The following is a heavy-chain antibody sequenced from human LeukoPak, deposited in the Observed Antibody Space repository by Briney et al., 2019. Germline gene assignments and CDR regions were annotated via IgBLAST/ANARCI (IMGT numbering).Heavy chain of an antibody. Sequence: ASVKVSCKASGYTFTSYAISWVRQAPGQGLEWMGGIIPIFGTANYAQKFQGRVTITADESTSTAYMELSSLRSEDTAVYYCARDGRGTWYSSSWYDFDYWGQGTLVTVSS. CDR2: IIPIFGTA. CDR3: ARDGRGTWYSSSWYDFDY. V-gene: IGHV1-69*13. J-gene: IGHJ4*02. D-gene: IGHD6-13*01. CDR1: GYTFTSYA.